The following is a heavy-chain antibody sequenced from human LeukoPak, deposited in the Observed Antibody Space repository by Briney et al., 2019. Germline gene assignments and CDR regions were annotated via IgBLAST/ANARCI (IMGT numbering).Heavy chain of an antibody. Sequence: PSETLSLTCTVSGGSISSYYWSWIRQPAGKGLEWIGRIYTSGSTNYNPSLKSRVTMSVDTSKNQFSLKLSSVTAADTAVYYCARTYYGSGSYYNVREVWGQGTLVTVSS. D-gene: IGHD3-10*01. CDR1: GGSISSYY. V-gene: IGHV4-4*07. CDR2: IYTSGST. J-gene: IGHJ4*02. CDR3: ARTYYGSGSYYNVREV.